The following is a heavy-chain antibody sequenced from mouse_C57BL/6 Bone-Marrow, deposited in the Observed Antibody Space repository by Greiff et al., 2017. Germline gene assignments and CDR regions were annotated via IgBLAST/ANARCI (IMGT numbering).Heavy chain of an antibody. CDR2: ISSGSSTI. D-gene: IGHD2-2*01. CDR1: GFTFSDYG. Sequence: EVMLVESGGGLVKPGGSLKLSCAASGFTFSDYGMHWVRQAPEKGLEWVAYISSGSSTIYYADTVKGRFTISRDNAKNTLFLQMTSLRSEDTAMYYCARGWLPAWVAYWGQGTLVTVSA. V-gene: IGHV5-17*01. J-gene: IGHJ3*01. CDR3: ARGWLPAWVAY.